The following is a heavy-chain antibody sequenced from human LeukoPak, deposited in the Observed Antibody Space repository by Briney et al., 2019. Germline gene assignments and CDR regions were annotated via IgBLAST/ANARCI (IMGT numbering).Heavy chain of an antibody. CDR1: GFTFSSYG. CDR2: IRFDGSNK. Sequence: PGGSLRLSCVAPGFTFSSYGMDWVRQAPGKGLEWVAFIRFDGSNKHYAESVKGRFTISRDNSKNTLYLEMNSLRAEDTAVYYCAKDIGSYYDYWGQGILVTVSS. V-gene: IGHV3-30*02. CDR3: AKDIGSYYDY. J-gene: IGHJ4*02. D-gene: IGHD3-10*01.